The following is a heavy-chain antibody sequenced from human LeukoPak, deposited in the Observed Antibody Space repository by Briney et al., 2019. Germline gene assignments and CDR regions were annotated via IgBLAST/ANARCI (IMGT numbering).Heavy chain of an antibody. Sequence: GAPRQTSGQVPGSPFTSYWLAGVAQMPGKGLDGMEIIYPGESDTIYRPCFHGQVTISADKSIPTAYLQWSSLKASDTAMYFCARREVGATLHFGYWGLGTLVTVSS. J-gene: IGHJ4*02. CDR1: GSPFTSYW. D-gene: IGHD1-26*01. CDR2: IYPGESDT. CDR3: ARREVGATLHFGY. V-gene: IGHV5-51*01.